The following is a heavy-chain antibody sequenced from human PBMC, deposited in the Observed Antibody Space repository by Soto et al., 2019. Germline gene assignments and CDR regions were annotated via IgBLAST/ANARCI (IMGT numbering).Heavy chain of an antibody. V-gene: IGHV3-7*01. CDR2: VKEDGSEL. J-gene: IGHJ4*02. CDR1: GCNLVSYW. CDR3: ARDIGFDYVN. D-gene: IGHD3-16*01. Sequence: GSLRLSCAVSGCNLVSYWMSWVRQAPGKGLEWVASVKEDGSELYYLHSVRGRFSISRDSAGNALHLTMNYLSAEDTGVYFCARDIGFDYVNWGQGIPVTVSS.